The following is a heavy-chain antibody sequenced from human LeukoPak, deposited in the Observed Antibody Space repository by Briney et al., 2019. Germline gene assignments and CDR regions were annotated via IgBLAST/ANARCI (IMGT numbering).Heavy chain of an antibody. CDR2: ISAYNGNT. J-gene: IGHJ5*02. Sequence: GESLKISCKGSGYTFTSYGISWVRQAPGQGLEWMGWISAYNGNTNYAQKLQGRVTMTTDTSTSTAYMELRSLRSDDTAVYYCARDMTYYDFWSGYYKSNWFDPWGQGTLVTVSS. D-gene: IGHD3-3*01. CDR3: ARDMTYYDFWSGYYKSNWFDP. CDR1: GYTFTSYG. V-gene: IGHV1-18*01.